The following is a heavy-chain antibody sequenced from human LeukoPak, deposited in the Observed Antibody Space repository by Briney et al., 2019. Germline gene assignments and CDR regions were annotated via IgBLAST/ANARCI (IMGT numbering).Heavy chain of an antibody. CDR1: GYSFTSNW. V-gene: IGHV5-51*01. Sequence: GESLKISCKGSGYSFTSNWIGWVRQMPRKGLEWMGIIYPGDSDTRYSPSFQGQVTISADKSISTAYLQWSSLKASDTAMYYCARRLYSATYWYFDYWGRGTQVTASS. J-gene: IGHJ4*02. D-gene: IGHD1-26*01. CDR2: IYPGDSDT. CDR3: ARRLYSATYWYFDY.